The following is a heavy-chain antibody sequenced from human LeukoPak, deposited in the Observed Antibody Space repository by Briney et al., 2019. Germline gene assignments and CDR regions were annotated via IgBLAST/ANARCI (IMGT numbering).Heavy chain of an antibody. CDR1: GFTFRSYE. J-gene: IGHJ4*02. CDR3: GGKVGATRGYYSDY. V-gene: IGHV3-48*03. D-gene: IGHD1-26*01. Sequence: PGGSLRLSCAASGFTFRSYEMNWVRQAPGKGLEWVSYISSRDNTIYYADSVKGRFTISRDNAKNSLYLQMNSLRAEDTAVYYCGGKVGATRGYYSDYWGQGTLVTVSS. CDR2: ISSRDNTI.